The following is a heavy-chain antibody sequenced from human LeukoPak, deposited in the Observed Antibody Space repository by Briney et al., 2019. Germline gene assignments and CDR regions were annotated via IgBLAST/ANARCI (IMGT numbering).Heavy chain of an antibody. Sequence: PGGSLRLSCAASGFTFSSYSMNWVRQAPGKGLEWVSSISSSSSYIYYADSVKGRFTISRDNAKNSLCLQMNSLRAEDTAVYYCVVGEQWWFDPWGQGTLVTVSS. CDR1: GFTFSSYS. J-gene: IGHJ5*02. CDR3: VVGEQWWFDP. D-gene: IGHD3-10*01. V-gene: IGHV3-21*01. CDR2: ISSSSSYI.